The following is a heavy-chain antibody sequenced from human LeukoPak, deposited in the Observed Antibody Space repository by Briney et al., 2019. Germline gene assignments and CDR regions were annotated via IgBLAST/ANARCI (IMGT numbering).Heavy chain of an antibody. J-gene: IGHJ4*02. CDR3: ARDGQKNYYGSGSYTFDY. Sequence: SGTLSLTCAVSGGSISSSNWWSWVRQPPGKGLEWIGEIYHSGSTNYNPSLKSRVTISVDKSKNQFSLKLSSVTAADTAVYYCARDGQKNYYGSGSYTFDYWGQGTLVTVSS. D-gene: IGHD3-10*01. V-gene: IGHV4-4*02. CDR2: IYHSGST. CDR1: GGSISSSNW.